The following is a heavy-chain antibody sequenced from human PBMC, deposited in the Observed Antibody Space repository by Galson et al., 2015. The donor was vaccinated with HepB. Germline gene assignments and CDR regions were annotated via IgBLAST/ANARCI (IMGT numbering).Heavy chain of an antibody. CDR2: ISPYNGNT. CDR3: ASHWDSPLGDY. V-gene: IGHV1-18*01. J-gene: IGHJ4*02. Sequence: SVKVSCKASGYTFTSYGISWVRQAPGQGLEWVAWISPYNGNTNYAQKLQGRVTMTTDTSTSTAYMELRSLRSDDTAVYCCASHWDSPLGDYWGQGTLVTVSS. D-gene: IGHD7-27*01. CDR1: GYTFTSYG.